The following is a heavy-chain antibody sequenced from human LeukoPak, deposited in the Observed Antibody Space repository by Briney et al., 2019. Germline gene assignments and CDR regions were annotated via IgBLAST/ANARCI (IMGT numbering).Heavy chain of an antibody. CDR1: GYTFTSYG. V-gene: IGHV1-18*01. CDR3: ARSGITMIVVVITTAFDI. Sequence: ASVKVSCKASGYTFTSYGISWVRQAPGRGLEWMGWISAYNGNTNYAQKLQGRVTMTTDTSTSTAYMELRSLRSDDTAVYYCARSGITMIVVVITTAFDIWGQGTMVTVSS. CDR2: ISAYNGNT. D-gene: IGHD3-22*01. J-gene: IGHJ3*02.